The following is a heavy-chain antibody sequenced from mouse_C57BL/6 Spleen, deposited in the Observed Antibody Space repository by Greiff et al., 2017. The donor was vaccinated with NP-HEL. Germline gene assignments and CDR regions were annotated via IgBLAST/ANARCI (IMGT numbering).Heavy chain of an antibody. V-gene: IGHV1-81*01. J-gene: IGHJ3*01. Sequence: QVQLQQSGAELARPGASVKLSCKASGYTFTSYGISWVKQRTGPGLEWIGEIYPRSGNTYYNEKFKGKATLTADKSSSTAYMELRSLTSEDSAVYFCAREFITTVVEGAWFAYWGQGTLVTVSA. CDR2: IYPRSGNT. CDR3: AREFITTVVEGAWFAY. CDR1: GYTFTSYG. D-gene: IGHD1-1*01.